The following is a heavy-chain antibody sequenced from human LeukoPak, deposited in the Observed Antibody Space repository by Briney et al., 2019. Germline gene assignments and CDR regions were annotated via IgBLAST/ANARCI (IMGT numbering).Heavy chain of an antibody. V-gene: IGHV1-18*01. D-gene: IGHD3-22*01. CDR2: ISAYNGYT. J-gene: IGHJ4*02. CDR1: GDTFTSYG. Sequence: ASVKVSCKASGDTFTSYGITWVRQAPGQGLECIGWISAYNGYTNYAQNLQGRVTMTTDTSTSTAYMELRSLTSDDTAAYYCARAVSDDSSGPLDYWGQGTLVTVSS. CDR3: ARAVSDDSSGPLDY.